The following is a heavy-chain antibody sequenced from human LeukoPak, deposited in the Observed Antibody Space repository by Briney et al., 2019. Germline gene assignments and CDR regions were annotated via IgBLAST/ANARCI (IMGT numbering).Heavy chain of an antibody. Sequence: ASVKVSCKASGYTFTSYGISWVRQAPGQGLEWMGWISAYNGNTNYAQQLQGRVTMTTDTSTSTAYMELRSLRSDDTAVYYCARGPRSVVIAAMIPEDDYWGQGTLVTVSS. CDR3: ARGPRSVVIAAMIPEDDY. D-gene: IGHD2-2*01. V-gene: IGHV1-18*01. J-gene: IGHJ4*02. CDR1: GYTFTSYG. CDR2: ISAYNGNT.